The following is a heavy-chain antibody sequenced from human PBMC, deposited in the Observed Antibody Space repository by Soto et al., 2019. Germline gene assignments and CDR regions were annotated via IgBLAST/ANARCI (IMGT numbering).Heavy chain of an antibody. CDR3: ARDATIFGVAQYYLDY. J-gene: IGHJ4*02. V-gene: IGHV3-7*03. Sequence: EVQLVESGGGLVQPGGSLGLSGAASGFTFSGYWMSWVRQAPGKGLEGVANIKQDGSEKYYGDSVKGRFTISRDNAKNSLYLQMNSLRAEDTAVYYCARDATIFGVAQYYLDYWGQGTLVTVSS. D-gene: IGHD3-3*01. CDR2: IKQDGSEK. CDR1: GFTFSGYW.